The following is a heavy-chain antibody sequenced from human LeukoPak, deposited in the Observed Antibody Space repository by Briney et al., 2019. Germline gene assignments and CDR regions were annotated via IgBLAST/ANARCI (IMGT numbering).Heavy chain of an antibody. J-gene: IGHJ4*02. CDR3: AKKEGSGSYRPFDY. Sequence: GGSLRLSCAASGFTFSSYAMNWVRQTPGKGLEWVSAIIGSGGATYYADSVEGRFSISRDNSKNTLYLQMNSLRAEDTAVYYCAKKEGSGSYRPFDYWGQGTLVTVSS. D-gene: IGHD3-10*01. CDR2: IIGSGGAT. CDR1: GFTFSSYA. V-gene: IGHV3-23*01.